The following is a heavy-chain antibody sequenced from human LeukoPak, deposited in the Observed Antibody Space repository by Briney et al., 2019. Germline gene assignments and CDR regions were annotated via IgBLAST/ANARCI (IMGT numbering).Heavy chain of an antibody. Sequence: PGGSLRLSCAASGFTFSSYWMSWVRQAPGKGLEWVANIKQDGSGKYYVDSVKGRFTISRDNAKNSLYLQMNSLRAEDTAVYYCARDGPRDYGDYYFDYWGQGTLVTVSS. D-gene: IGHD4-17*01. CDR3: ARDGPRDYGDYYFDY. J-gene: IGHJ4*02. CDR2: IKQDGSGK. CDR1: GFTFSSYW. V-gene: IGHV3-7*01.